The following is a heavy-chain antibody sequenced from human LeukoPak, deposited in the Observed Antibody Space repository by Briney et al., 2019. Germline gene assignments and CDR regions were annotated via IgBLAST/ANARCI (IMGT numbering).Heavy chain of an antibody. CDR2: ISAYNGNT. Sequence: ASVKVSCKSSVSTFTIYGISWVRQSPGQGLEWMGWISAYNGNTNYAQKIQGRVTMTTDTSTSTAYMELRSLRSDDTAVYYCARVVPAAMYSDYWGQGTLVTVSS. CDR1: VSTFTIYG. J-gene: IGHJ4*02. CDR3: ARVVPAAMYSDY. D-gene: IGHD2-2*01. V-gene: IGHV1-18*01.